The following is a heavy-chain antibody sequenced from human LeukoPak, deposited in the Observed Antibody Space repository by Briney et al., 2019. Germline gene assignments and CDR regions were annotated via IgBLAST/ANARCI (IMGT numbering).Heavy chain of an antibody. J-gene: IGHJ6*03. CDR2: IYPGDSDT. CDR3: ARLRPAVVPAATVHYYYYMDV. V-gene: IGHV5-51*01. CDR1: GYSFTSYW. Sequence: GESLKISCKGSGYSFTSYWIGWVRQMPGKGLEWMGIIYPGDSDTRYSPSFQGQVTISADKSISTAYLQWSSLKASDTAMYYCARLRPAVVPAATVHYYYYMDVWGKGTTVTVSS. D-gene: IGHD2-2*01.